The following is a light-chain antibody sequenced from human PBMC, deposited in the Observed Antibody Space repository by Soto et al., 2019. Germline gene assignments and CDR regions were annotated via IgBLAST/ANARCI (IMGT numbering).Light chain of an antibody. J-gene: IGLJ3*02. CDR1: ISNIGSNT. CDR2: SNN. V-gene: IGLV1-44*01. Sequence: QSVLTQPPSASGTPGQRVTISCSGSISNIGSNTVSWYQQLPETAPKLLIYSNNQRPSGVPDRFSGSKSGTSASLAISGLQSEDEADYYCAAWDDSLSGLWVFGGGTKLTVL. CDR3: AAWDDSLSGLWV.